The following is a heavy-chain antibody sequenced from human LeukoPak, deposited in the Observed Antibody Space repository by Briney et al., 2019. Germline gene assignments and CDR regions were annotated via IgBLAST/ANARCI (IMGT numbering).Heavy chain of an antibody. CDR1: GFTFSSFG. J-gene: IGHJ4*02. Sequence: PGGSLRLSCAASGFTFSSFGMSWVRQAPGKGLEWVSTISGSGSITYYADPMKGRFTISRDNSKNTLYLQVNSLRAEDTAVYYCAKDLWSVVTLTLDYWGQGTLVTVSS. D-gene: IGHD2-21*02. CDR2: ISGSGSIT. CDR3: AKDLWSVVTLTLDY. V-gene: IGHV3-23*01.